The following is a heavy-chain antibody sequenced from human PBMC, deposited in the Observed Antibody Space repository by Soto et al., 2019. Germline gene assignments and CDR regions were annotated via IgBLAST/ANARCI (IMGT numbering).Heavy chain of an antibody. Sequence: ASVKVSCKASGYTFTSYAMHWVRQAPGQRLEWMGWINAGNGNTKYSQKFQGRVTITRDTSASTAYMELSSLRSEDTAVYYCARGAIAVPATYYFDYWGQGTLVPVS. J-gene: IGHJ4*02. CDR3: ARGAIAVPATYYFDY. V-gene: IGHV1-3*01. CDR2: INAGNGNT. D-gene: IGHD6-19*01. CDR1: GYTFTSYA.